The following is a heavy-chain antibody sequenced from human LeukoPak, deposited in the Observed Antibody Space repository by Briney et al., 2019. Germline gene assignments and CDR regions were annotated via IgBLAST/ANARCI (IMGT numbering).Heavy chain of an antibody. J-gene: IGHJ3*02. CDR2: IIPIFGTA. V-gene: IGHV1-69*01. D-gene: IGHD2-2*01. CDR3: TGSTSQFDAFDI. Sequence: SVKVSCKASGGTFSSYAISWVRQAPGQGLEWMGGIIPIFGTANYAQKFQGRVTITADESTSTAYMELSSLRSVDTAVYYCTGSTSQFDAFDIWGQGTMVTVSS. CDR1: GGTFSSYA.